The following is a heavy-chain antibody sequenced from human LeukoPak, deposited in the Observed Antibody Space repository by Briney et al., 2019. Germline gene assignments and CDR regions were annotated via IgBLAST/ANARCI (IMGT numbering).Heavy chain of an antibody. Sequence: SETLSLTCAVSGDSISSAGYYWSWFRRHPGKGLEWIGYIYYSGSTFYNPSLKSRITISIDTSKIRFSLEMRSVTAADTAVFYCARGQSRTLAFDIWGQGTRVTVSS. CDR1: GDSISSAGYY. CDR3: ARGQSRTLAFDI. CDR2: IYYSGST. J-gene: IGHJ3*02. V-gene: IGHV4-31*11. D-gene: IGHD2/OR15-2a*01.